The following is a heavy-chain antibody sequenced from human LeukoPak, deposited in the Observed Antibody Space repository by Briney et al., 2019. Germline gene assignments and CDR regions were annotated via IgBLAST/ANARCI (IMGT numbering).Heavy chain of an antibody. CDR3: ARDQLNFPY. D-gene: IGHD5-24*01. CDR2: ISSSGGTI. J-gene: IGHJ4*02. Sequence: KPGGSLRLSCAASGFTFSDYYMSWIRQAPGKGLEWASYISSSGGTINYADSLKGRFTISRDNAKNSLYLEVNSLRAEDTALYYCARDQLNFPYWGQGTLVTVSS. CDR1: GFTFSDYY. V-gene: IGHV3-11*01.